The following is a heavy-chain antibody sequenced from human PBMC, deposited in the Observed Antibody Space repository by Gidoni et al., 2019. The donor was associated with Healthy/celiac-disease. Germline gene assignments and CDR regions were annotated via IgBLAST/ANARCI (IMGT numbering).Heavy chain of an antibody. CDR1: GFTFSSYA. Sequence: EVQLLESGGGLVQPGGSLRLSCAASGFTFSSYAMSWVRQAPGKGLEWVAAISGSGGSTYYADSVKGRFTISRDNSKNTLYLQMNSLRAEDTAVYYCAKKRGYSYAEFDYWGQGTLVTVSS. J-gene: IGHJ4*02. V-gene: IGHV3-23*01. CDR2: ISGSGGST. CDR3: AKKRGYSYAEFDY. D-gene: IGHD5-18*01.